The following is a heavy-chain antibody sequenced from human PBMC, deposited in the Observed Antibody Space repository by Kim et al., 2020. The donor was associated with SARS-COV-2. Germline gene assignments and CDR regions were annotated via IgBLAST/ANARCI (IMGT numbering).Heavy chain of an antibody. Sequence: DADSRKGRFTISRDNAKNTLFLQMNSLRAEDTAVYYCAKSSYHFDSWGQGTLVTVSS. J-gene: IGHJ4*02. V-gene: IGHV3-74*01. CDR3: AKSSYHFDS.